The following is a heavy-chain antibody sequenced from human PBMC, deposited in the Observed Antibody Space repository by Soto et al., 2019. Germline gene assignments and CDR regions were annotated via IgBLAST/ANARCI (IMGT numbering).Heavy chain of an antibody. CDR1: GFTFSSYG. V-gene: IGHV3-30*18. CDR3: AKDRGATFQGGWYLFDY. D-gene: IGHD1-26*01. Sequence: QVQLVESGGGVVQPGRSLRLSCAASGFTFSSYGMHWVRQAPGKGLEWVAVISYDGSNKYYADSVKGRFTISRDNSKNTLDLQMNSLRAGDTAVYYCAKDRGATFQGGWYLFDYWGQGTLVTVSS. CDR2: ISYDGSNK. J-gene: IGHJ4*02.